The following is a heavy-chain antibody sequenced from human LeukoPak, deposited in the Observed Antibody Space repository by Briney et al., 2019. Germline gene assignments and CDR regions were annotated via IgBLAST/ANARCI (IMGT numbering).Heavy chain of an antibody. CDR1: GGSISSSNW. CDR3: ARGGGFYGTGTTHFDY. CDR2: IYHSGST. V-gene: IGHV4-4*02. J-gene: IGHJ4*02. D-gene: IGHD4-17*01. Sequence: SGTLSLTCAVSGGSISSSNWWSWVRQPPGKGLEWIGEIYHSGSTNYNPSLKSRVTISVDKSKNQFSLKLSSVTAADTALYFCARGGGFYGTGTTHFDYWGQGTLVIVSS.